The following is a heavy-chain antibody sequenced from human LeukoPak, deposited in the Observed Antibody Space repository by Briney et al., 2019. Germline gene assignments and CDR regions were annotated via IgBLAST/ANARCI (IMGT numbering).Heavy chain of an antibody. D-gene: IGHD4-17*01. CDR1: GYTFTSYG. J-gene: IGHJ4*02. CDR2: INPNSGGT. Sequence: ASVKVSCKASGYTFTSYGISWVQQAPGQGLEWMGWINPNSGGTNYAQKFQGRVTMTRDTSISTAYMELSRLRSDDTAVYYCARDPTVTTLDFDYWGQGTLVTVSS. CDR3: ARDPTVTTLDFDY. V-gene: IGHV1-2*02.